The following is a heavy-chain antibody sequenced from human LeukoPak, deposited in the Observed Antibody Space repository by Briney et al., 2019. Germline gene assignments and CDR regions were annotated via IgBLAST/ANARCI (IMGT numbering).Heavy chain of an antibody. CDR2: VNEGGENT. D-gene: IGHD2-8*02. Sequence: PGGSLRPSCAASGFTFSSYGMTWVRQAPGRGLEWVSTVNEGGENTHYADSVKGRFTISRDNAKNTLSLQMDSLRGEDSAMYYCATDTGAFHFAYWGQGTLVTVSS. CDR1: GFTFSSYG. CDR3: ATDTGAFHFAY. V-gene: IGHV3-23*01. J-gene: IGHJ4*02.